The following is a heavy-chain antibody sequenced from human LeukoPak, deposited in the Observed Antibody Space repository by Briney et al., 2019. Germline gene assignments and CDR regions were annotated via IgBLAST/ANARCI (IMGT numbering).Heavy chain of an antibody. V-gene: IGHV3-23*01. D-gene: IGHD2-21*01. CDR2: ISGSRSYT. Sequence: PGGSLRLSCAASGFTFSSYAMSWVRQAPGKGLEWVSAISGSRSYTYYADSVKGRFTISRDNSKNTLYLQMNSLRAEDTAVYYCAKRRGDCGGGQGCGDYWGQGTLVTVSS. CDR1: GFTFSSYA. CDR3: AKRRGDCGGGQGCGDY. J-gene: IGHJ4*02.